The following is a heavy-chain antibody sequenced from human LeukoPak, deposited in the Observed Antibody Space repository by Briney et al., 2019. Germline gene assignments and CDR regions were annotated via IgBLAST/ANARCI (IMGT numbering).Heavy chain of an antibody. CDR2: INHSGST. CDR1: GGSFSGYY. Sequence: NPSETLSLTCAVYGGSFSGYYWSWIRQPPGKGLEWIGEINHSGSTNYNPSLKSRVTISVDTSKNQCSLKLSSVTAADTAVYYCARVQQWLVGLVDYWGQGTLVTVSS. D-gene: IGHD6-19*01. CDR3: ARVQQWLVGLVDY. V-gene: IGHV4-34*01. J-gene: IGHJ4*02.